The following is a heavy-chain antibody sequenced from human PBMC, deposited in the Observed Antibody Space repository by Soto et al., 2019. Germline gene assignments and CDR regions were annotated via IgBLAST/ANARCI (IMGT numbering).Heavy chain of an antibody. V-gene: IGHV4-61*03. J-gene: IGHJ6*02. Sequence: PSETLSLTCTVSGGSISSGSYYWSWFRPRPGRELVWNGYIDCRGSTNSNPSLKSRVSIAADTSNNHLSLRLSCVTAADTAVYYCARVFLTAIDYYGMDVWGQGTTVTVSS. CDR2: IDCRGST. CDR3: ARVFLTAIDYYGMDV. CDR1: GGSISSGSYY. D-gene: IGHD2-21*02.